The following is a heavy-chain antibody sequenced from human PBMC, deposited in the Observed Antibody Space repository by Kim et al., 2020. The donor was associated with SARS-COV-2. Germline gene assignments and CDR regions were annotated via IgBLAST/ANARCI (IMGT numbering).Heavy chain of an antibody. CDR2: INPNSGGT. CDR3: ARGSSSWPASGYSSGDYGMDV. J-gene: IGHJ6*02. Sequence: ASVKVSCKASGYTFTGYYMHWVRQAPGQGLEWMGWINPNSGGTNYAQKFQGWVTMTRDTSISTAYMELSRLRSDDTAVYYCARGSSSWPASGYSSGDYGMDVWGHGTTVTLSS. D-gene: IGHD6-19*01. CDR1: GYTFTGYY. V-gene: IGHV1-2*04.